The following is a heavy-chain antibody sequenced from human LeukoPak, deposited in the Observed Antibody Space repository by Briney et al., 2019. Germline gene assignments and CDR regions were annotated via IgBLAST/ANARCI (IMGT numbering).Heavy chain of an antibody. J-gene: IGHJ4*02. CDR2: INWNGGTT. CDR3: ARDFGVASPYFDY. CDR1: GFTFSSYS. Sequence: GGSLRLSCAASGFTFSSYSMNWVRQAPGKGLEWVSGINWNGGTTSYADSVKGRFTISRDNAKNSLYLQMNSLRAEDTALYYCARDFGVASPYFDYWGQGILVTVSS. D-gene: IGHD3-3*01. V-gene: IGHV3-20*04.